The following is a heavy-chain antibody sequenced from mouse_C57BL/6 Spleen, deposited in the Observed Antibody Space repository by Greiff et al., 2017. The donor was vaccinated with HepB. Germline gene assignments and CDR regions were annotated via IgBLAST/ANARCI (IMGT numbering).Heavy chain of an antibody. V-gene: IGHV1-26*01. J-gene: IGHJ2*01. CDR1: GYTFTDYY. Sequence: VQLQQSGPELVKPGASVKISCKASGYTFTDYYMNWVKQSHGKSLEWIGDINPNNGGTSYNQKFKGKATLTVDKSSSTAYMELRSLTSEDSAVYYCADGDYFDYWGQGTTLTVSS. CDR3: ADGDYFDY. CDR2: INPNNGGT. D-gene: IGHD2-3*01.